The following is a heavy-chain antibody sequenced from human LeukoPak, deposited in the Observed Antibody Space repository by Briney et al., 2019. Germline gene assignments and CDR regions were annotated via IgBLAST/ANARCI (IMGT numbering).Heavy chain of an antibody. J-gene: IGHJ4*02. Sequence: GGSLRLSCAASGFTFSSYWMNRVRQAPGKGLEWVANIKQDGSETYYVDSVKGRFTISRDNAKNSLNLQMNSLRVEDTAVYYCARAGGARSSWSYWGQGTLVTVSS. V-gene: IGHV3-7*01. D-gene: IGHD6-13*01. CDR2: IKQDGSET. CDR3: ARAGGARSSWSY. CDR1: GFTFSSYW.